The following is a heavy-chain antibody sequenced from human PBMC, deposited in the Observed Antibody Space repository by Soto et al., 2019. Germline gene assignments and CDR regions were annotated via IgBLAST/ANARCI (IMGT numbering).Heavy chain of an antibody. D-gene: IGHD3-10*01. CDR1: GGSISSGGYY. J-gene: IGHJ4*02. Sequence: NPSETLSLTCTVSGGSISSGGYYWSWIRQHPGKGLEWIGYIYYSGSTYYNPSLKSRVTISVDTSKNQFSLKLSSVTAADTAVYYCARGSYYGSGSPLLDYWGQGTLVTVSS. CDR2: IYYSGST. CDR3: ARGSYYGSGSPLLDY. V-gene: IGHV4-31*03.